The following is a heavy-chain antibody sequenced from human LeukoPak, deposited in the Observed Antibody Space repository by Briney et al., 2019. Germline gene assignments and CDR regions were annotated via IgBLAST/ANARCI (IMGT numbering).Heavy chain of an antibody. CDR3: ARDLATAATADRAFDI. CDR2: IYYSGST. Sequence: SQTLSLTCTVSGGSISSGSCYWSWIRQHPGKGLEWIGYIYYSGSTYYNPSLKSRVTISVDTSKNQFSLKLSSVTAADTAVYYCARDLATAATADRAFDIWGPGTMVTVSS. CDR1: GGSISSGSCY. V-gene: IGHV4-31*03. D-gene: IGHD6-13*01. J-gene: IGHJ3*02.